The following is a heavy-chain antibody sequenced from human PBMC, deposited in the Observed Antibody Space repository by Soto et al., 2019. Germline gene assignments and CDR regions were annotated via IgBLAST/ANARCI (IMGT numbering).Heavy chain of an antibody. CDR3: AREVGGSSPPG. J-gene: IGHJ4*02. Sequence: QVQLVESGGGVVQPGRSLRLSCAASGFTLNRHAMHWVRQAPVKGLEWVAVISYDGSEKYYADSVKGRFTISRDSSKNTLYLQMDSLGPEDMAVYYCAREVGGSSPPGWGQGTLVTVFS. CDR2: ISYDGSEK. V-gene: IGHV3-30*04. D-gene: IGHD6-6*01. CDR1: GFTLNRHA.